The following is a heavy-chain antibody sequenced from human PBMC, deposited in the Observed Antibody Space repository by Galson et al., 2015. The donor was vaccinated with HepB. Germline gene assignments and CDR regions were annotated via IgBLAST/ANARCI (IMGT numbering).Heavy chain of an antibody. V-gene: IGHV3-23*01. D-gene: IGHD3-10*01. CDR2: ISGRGGST. CDR1: GFTFRSYA. CDR3: AKNVLLWFGELLYFDH. Sequence: SLRLSCAASGFTFRSYAMSLVRQAPGKGLEWVSAISGRGGSTYYADSVKGRLTISRDNSKNTLYLQMKSLKAEDTAVYYCAKNVLLWFGELLYFDHWGQGALVTVSS. J-gene: IGHJ4*02.